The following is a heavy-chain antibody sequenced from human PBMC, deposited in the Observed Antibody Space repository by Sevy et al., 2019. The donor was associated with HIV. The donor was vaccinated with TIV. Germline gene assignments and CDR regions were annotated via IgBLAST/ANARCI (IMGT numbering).Heavy chain of an antibody. J-gene: IGHJ6*02. V-gene: IGHV3-9*01. CDR3: AKDQGGSSIAARPVGVYYYYYGMDV. D-gene: IGHD6-6*01. CDR1: GFTFDDYA. CDR2: TSWNSGSI. Sequence: GGSLRLSCAASGFTFDDYAMHWVRQAPGKGLEWVSDTSWNSGSIGYADSVKGRFTISRGNAKNSLYLQMNSLRAEDTALYYCAKDQGGSSIAARPVGVYYYYYGMDVWGQGTTVTVSS.